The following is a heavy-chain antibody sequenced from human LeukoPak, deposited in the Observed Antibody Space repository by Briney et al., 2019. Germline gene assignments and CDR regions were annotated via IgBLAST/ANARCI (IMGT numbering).Heavy chain of an antibody. CDR1: GASISRGDYY. CDR2: IYYSGST. J-gene: IGHJ4*02. D-gene: IGHD3-16*02. CDR3: ARGPNYVWGSYRYFDY. V-gene: IGHV4-30-4*01. Sequence: SETLSLTCTVSGASISRGDYYGSWLRQSPGKGLEWMGYIYYSGSTSYNPSLKSRVTISVDTSTTQFSLKLTSVTAADTAVYYCARGPNYVWGSYRYFDYWGQGTLVTVSS.